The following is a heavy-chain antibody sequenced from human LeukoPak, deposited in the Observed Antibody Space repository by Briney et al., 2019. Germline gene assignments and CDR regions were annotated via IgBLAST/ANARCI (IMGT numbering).Heavy chain of an antibody. Sequence: GRSLRLSCAASGFTFSSYAMHWVRQAPGKGLEGVAVISYDGSNKYYADSVKGRFTISRDNSKNTLYLQMNSLRAEDTAVYYCARDSRDGYNYWGQGTLVTVSS. V-gene: IGHV3-30-3*01. CDR2: ISYDGSNK. J-gene: IGHJ4*02. D-gene: IGHD5-24*01. CDR1: GFTFSSYA. CDR3: ARDSRDGYNY.